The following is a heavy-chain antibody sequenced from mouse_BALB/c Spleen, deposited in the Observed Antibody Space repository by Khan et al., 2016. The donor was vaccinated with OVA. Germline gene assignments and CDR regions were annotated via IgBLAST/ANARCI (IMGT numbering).Heavy chain of an antibody. Sequence: QVQLKQSGAELVRPGASVKLSCKTSGYIFTNYWIHWVKQRSGQGLEWIARIYPGTDNTYYSEKVRDKATLTADKSSSTAYMQLSSLKSEDSAIYFCAREEALYYFDYGGQGTTLSVSS. CDR2: IYPGTDNT. J-gene: IGHJ2*01. D-gene: IGHD3-2*02. CDR3: AREEALYYFDY. CDR1: GYIFTNYW. V-gene: IGHV1-76*01.